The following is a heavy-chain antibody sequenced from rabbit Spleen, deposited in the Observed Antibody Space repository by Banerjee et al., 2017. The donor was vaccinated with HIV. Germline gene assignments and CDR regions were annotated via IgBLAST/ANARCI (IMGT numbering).Heavy chain of an antibody. Sequence: QSLEESGGDLVKPGASLTLTCKASGFSFSSGYDMSWVRQAPGKGLEWIACISTTSTNTYYANWAKGRFTISKTSSTTVTLQMTSLTVADTASYFCMRKLDLWGPGTLVTVS. CDR3: MRKLDL. CDR2: ISTTSTNT. CDR1: GFSFSSGYD. V-gene: IGHV1S40*01. J-gene: IGHJ4*01.